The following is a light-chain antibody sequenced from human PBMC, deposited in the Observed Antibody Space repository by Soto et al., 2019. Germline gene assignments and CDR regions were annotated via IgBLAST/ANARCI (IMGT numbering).Light chain of an antibody. CDR2: GAS. V-gene: IGKV1-17*01. CDR3: LQHNTYPWT. CDR1: HGVGND. Sequence: DTQMTQSPSSLSESVGDRVIITCRASHGVGNDLGWYQQKPGKAPKRLLYGASSFRSGVPSRFSGSGSGTEFTLTISSLQPEDFATYYCLQHNTYPWTFGQGTSVEIK. J-gene: IGKJ1*01.